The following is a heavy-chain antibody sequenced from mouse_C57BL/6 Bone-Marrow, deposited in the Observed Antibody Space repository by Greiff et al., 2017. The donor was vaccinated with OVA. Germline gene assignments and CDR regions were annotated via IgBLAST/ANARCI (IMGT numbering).Heavy chain of an antibody. CDR1: GFTFSSYA. CDR2: ISSGGDYI. V-gene: IGHV5-9-1*02. D-gene: IGHD1-1*01. CDR3: TRGGCTVDYFDY. J-gene: IGHJ2*01. Sequence: VKLVESGEGLVKPGGSLKLSCAASGFTFSSYAMSWVRQTPEKRLEWVAYISSGGDYIYYADTVKGRFTISRDNARNTLYLQMSSLKSEDTAMYYCTRGGCTVDYFDYWGQGTTLTVSS.